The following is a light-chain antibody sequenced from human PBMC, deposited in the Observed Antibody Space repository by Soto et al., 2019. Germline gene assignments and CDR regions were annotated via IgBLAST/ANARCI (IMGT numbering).Light chain of an antibody. J-gene: IGKJ1*01. Sequence: DIQMTQSPSTLSGSVGDRVTITCRASQTISSWLAWYQQKPGKAPKLLIYKASTLKSGVPSRFNGSGSGTQFTLTISSLQPDDFATYYFQHYNSYSEAFGQGTKGELK. CDR3: QHYNSYSEA. V-gene: IGKV1-5*03. CDR1: QTISSW. CDR2: KAS.